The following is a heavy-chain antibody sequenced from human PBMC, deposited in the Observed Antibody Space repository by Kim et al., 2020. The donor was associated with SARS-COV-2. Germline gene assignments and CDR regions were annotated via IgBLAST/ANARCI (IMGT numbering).Heavy chain of an antibody. D-gene: IGHD3-22*01. Sequence: GGSLRLSCAASEFTFSSYAMHWVRQAPGKGLEWVAVISYDGDNKYYADSVKGRFTISRDNSKNTLYLQMTSLRAEDTAVYYCVRGDTSGYFYPFDYWGQGTLVTVSS. V-gene: IGHV3-30-3*01. CDR2: ISYDGDNK. J-gene: IGHJ4*02. CDR1: EFTFSSYA. CDR3: VRGDTSGYFYPFDY.